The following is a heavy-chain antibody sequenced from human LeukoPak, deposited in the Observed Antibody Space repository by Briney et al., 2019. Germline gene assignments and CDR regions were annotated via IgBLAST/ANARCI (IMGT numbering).Heavy chain of an antibody. CDR2: ISYDGSNK. Sequence: GGSLRLSCAASGFTFSSYWMSWVRQAPGKGLEWVAVISYDGSNKYYADSVKGRFTISRDNSKNTLYLQMNSLRAEDTAVYYCAKDLRCYGSGSYYAWGQGTLVTVSS. D-gene: IGHD3-10*01. V-gene: IGHV3-30*18. J-gene: IGHJ5*02. CDR3: AKDLRCYGSGSYYA. CDR1: GFTFSSYW.